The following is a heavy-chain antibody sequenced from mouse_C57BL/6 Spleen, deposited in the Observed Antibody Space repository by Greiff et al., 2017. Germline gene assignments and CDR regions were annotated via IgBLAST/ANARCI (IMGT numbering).Heavy chain of an antibody. J-gene: IGHJ3*01. V-gene: IGHV3-1*01. CDR3: ARDYGSSPFAY. Sequence: EVQLQQSGPGMVKPSQSLSLTCTVTGYSITSGYDWHWIRHFPGNKLEWMGYIRYSGSTNYNPSLKSRISITHDTSKNHFFLKLNSVTTEDTATYYCARDYGSSPFAYWGQGTLVTVSA. CDR1: GYSITSGYD. D-gene: IGHD1-1*01. CDR2: IRYSGST.